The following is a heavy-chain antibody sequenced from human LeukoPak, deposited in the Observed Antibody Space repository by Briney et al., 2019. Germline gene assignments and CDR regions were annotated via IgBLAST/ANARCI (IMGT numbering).Heavy chain of an antibody. CDR1: GGSISSYY. Sequence: SETLSLTCTVSGGSISSYYWSWIRQPPGKGLEWIGYIYYSGSTNYNPSLKSRVTISVDTSKNQFSLKLSSVTAADTAVYYCAGADPGSSPFDYWGQETLVTVSS. CDR3: AGADPGSSPFDY. J-gene: IGHJ4*02. CDR2: IYYSGST. D-gene: IGHD1-26*01. V-gene: IGHV4-59*01.